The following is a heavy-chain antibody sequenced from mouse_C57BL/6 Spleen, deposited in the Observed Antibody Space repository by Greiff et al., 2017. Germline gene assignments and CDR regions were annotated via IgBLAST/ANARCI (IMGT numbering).Heavy chain of an antibody. CDR2: INPYNGGT. V-gene: IGHV1-19*01. D-gene: IGHD3-3*01. CDR1: GYTFTDYY. CDR3: AKQGTGIDY. J-gene: IGHJ2*01. Sequence: VPLQQSGPVLVKPGASVKMSCKASGYTFTDYYMNWVKQSHGKSLEWIGVINPYNGGTSYNQKFKGKATLTVDKSSSTAYMELNSLTSEDSAVYYCAKQGTGIDYWGQGTTLTVSS.